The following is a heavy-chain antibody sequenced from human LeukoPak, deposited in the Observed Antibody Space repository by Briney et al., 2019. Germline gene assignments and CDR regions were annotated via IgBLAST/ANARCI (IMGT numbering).Heavy chain of an antibody. CDR3: ASLASAGSSSLVDY. CDR2: INWNGGST. CDR1: GFTFDDHG. Sequence: GGSLRLSCAASGFTFDDHGMSWVRQAPGKGLEGVSGINWNGGSTGYADSVKGRFTISRDNAKNSLYLQMNSLRAEDTALYYCASLASAGSSSLVDYWGQGTLVTVSS. J-gene: IGHJ4*02. D-gene: IGHD6-6*01. V-gene: IGHV3-20*04.